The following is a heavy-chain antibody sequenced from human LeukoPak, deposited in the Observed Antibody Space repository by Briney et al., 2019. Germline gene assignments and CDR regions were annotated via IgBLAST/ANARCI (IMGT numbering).Heavy chain of an antibody. Sequence: AGGSLRLSCAASGFTFSSYTMGWVRQAPGKGREWVSTITTSDGSTDYADSVKGRFTVSRDNSKNTLYLQMNSLRAEDTAVYYCAKDGGLWVSAHWGDSWGRGTLVTVSS. J-gene: IGHJ4*02. V-gene: IGHV3-23*01. CDR2: ITTSDGST. CDR3: AKDGGLWVSAHWGDS. CDR1: GFTFSSYT. D-gene: IGHD7-27*01.